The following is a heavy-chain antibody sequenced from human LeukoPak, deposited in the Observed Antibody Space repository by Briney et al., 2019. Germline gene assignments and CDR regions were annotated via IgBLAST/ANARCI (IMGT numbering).Heavy chain of an antibody. CDR1: GGSISSSSYY. Sequence: SETLSLTCAVAGGSISSSSYYWGWIRQPPGKGLEWIGSIYYSGSTYYNPSLKSRVTISVDTSKNQFSLKLSSVTAADTAVYCCARIGYAAADSWGQGTLVTVSS. J-gene: IGHJ5*01. CDR2: IYYSGST. D-gene: IGHD5-18*01. CDR3: ARIGYAAADS. V-gene: IGHV4-39*07.